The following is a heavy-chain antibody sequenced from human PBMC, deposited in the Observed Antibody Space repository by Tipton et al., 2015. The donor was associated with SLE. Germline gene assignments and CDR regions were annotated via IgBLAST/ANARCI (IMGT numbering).Heavy chain of an antibody. Sequence: GSLRLSCAASGFTFSSYWMSWVRQAPGKGLEWVANIKQDGSEKYYVDSVKGRFTISRDNAKNSLYLQMNSLRAEDTAVYYCARDYDSFNRGVAFDYWGQGTLVTVSS. CDR2: IKQDGSEK. J-gene: IGHJ4*02. CDR1: GFTFSSYW. CDR3: ARDYDSFNRGVAFDY. V-gene: IGHV3-7*01. D-gene: IGHD3-10*01.